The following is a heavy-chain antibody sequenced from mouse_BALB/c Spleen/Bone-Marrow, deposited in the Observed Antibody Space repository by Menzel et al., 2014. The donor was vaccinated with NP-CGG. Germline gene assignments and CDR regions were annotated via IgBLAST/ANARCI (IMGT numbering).Heavy chain of an antibody. CDR3: ARGGSSYGWYFDV. V-gene: IGHV14-3*02. CDR2: IDPANGNT. J-gene: IGHJ1*01. D-gene: IGHD1-1*01. Sequence: VQLQQSGAELVKPGASVKLSCTASGLNIKDTYMRWVKQRPEQGLEWIGRIDPANGNTKYDPKFQGKATITADTSSNTAYLQLSSLTSEDTAVYYCARGGSSYGWYFDVWGAGTTVTVSS. CDR1: GLNIKDTY.